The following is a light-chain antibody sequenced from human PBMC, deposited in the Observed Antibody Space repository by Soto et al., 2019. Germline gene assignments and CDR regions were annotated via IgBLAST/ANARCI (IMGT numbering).Light chain of an antibody. J-gene: IGLJ2*01. CDR1: SSNIGAGFD. CDR3: QSYDISLTGFWI. Sequence: QSVLTQPPSVSGAPGQRVTISCTGSSSNIGAGFDVHWYQQLPGTAPKLLIYGNSRRPSGVPDRFSGSKSGTSASLAITGLQAEDEAHYYCQSYDISLTGFWIFGGGTKVTV. V-gene: IGLV1-40*01. CDR2: GNS.